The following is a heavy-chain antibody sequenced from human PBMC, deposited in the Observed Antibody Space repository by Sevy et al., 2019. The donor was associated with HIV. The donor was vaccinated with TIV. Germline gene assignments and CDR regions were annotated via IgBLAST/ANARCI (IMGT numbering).Heavy chain of an antibody. D-gene: IGHD3-22*01. J-gene: IGHJ4*02. CDR3: ASSYDSSGYLPYFDY. V-gene: IGHV3-11*01. Sequence: GGSLRLSCAASGFTFSDYYMSWIRQAPGKGLEWVSYISSSGSTIYYADSVKGRFTISRGNAKNSLYLQMNSLRAEDTTVYYCASSYDSSGYLPYFDYWGQGTLVTVSS. CDR1: GFTFSDYY. CDR2: ISSSGSTI.